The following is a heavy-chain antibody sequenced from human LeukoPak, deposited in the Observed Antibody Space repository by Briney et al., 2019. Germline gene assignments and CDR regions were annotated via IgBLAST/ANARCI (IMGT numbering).Heavy chain of an antibody. CDR3: AKDITYYDFWSGLDV. CDR2: ISYDGSNK. Sequence: GGSLRLSCAASGFTFSSYGMHWVRQAPGKGLEWVAVISYDGSNKYYADSVKGRFTISRDNSKNTLYLQMNSLRAEDTAVYYCAKDITYYDFWSGLDVWGQGTTVTVSS. J-gene: IGHJ6*02. V-gene: IGHV3-30*18. CDR1: GFTFSSYG. D-gene: IGHD3-3*01.